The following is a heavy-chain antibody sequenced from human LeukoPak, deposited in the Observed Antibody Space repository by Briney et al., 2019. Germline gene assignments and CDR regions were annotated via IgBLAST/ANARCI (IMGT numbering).Heavy chain of an antibody. CDR3: AREAPYSSSWYYFDY. J-gene: IGHJ4*02. D-gene: IGHD6-13*01. Sequence: GGSLRLSCGASGFXVSSNYISWVRQASGKGQEWVSVIYWGGTTDYADSVKGRSTISRDNYKNTLVLQMNSLRAEDTAVYYCAREAPYSSSWYYFDYWGQGTLVTVSS. V-gene: IGHV3-66*01. CDR1: GFXVSSNY. CDR2: IYWGGTT.